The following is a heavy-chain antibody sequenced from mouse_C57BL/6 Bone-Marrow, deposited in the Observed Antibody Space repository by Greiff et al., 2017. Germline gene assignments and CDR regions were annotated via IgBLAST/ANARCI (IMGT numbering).Heavy chain of an antibody. D-gene: IGHD2-4*01. J-gene: IGHJ3*01. Sequence: EVQLVESGAELVKPGASVKLSCKASGFNIKDYYMHWVKQRTEQGLEWIGRIDPNGGETKYAQTFQGKATMTADKSSNTAYLQLSSLTSEDSAVYYCAPAPICYEYGCFAFWGRGPPVTVS. CDR2: IDPNGGET. V-gene: IGHV14-2*01. CDR1: GFNIKDYY. CDR3: APAPICYEYGCFAF.